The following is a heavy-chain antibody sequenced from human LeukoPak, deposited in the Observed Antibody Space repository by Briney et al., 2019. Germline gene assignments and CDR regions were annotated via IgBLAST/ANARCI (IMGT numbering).Heavy chain of an antibody. CDR2: ISGSGGST. V-gene: IGHV3-23*01. Sequence: VGSLRLSCAASGFTFSSYAMSWVRQAPGKGLEWVSAISGSGGSTYYADSVKGRFTISRDNSKNTLYLKMNSLRAEDTAVYYCAKDKYSSGWETTGPFDYWGQGTLVTVSS. CDR1: GFTFSSYA. CDR3: AKDKYSSGWETTGPFDY. J-gene: IGHJ4*02. D-gene: IGHD6-19*01.